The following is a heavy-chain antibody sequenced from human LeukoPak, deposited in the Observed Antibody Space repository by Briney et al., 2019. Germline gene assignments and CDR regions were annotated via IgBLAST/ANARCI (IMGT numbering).Heavy chain of an antibody. Sequence: GGSLKISCKGSGYSFTSHWIGWVRQMPGKGLEWMGIIYPGDSDTRYSPSFQGQVTISADKSISTAYLQWSSLKASDTAMYYCARQIQYSSSHVDYWGQGTLVTVSS. V-gene: IGHV5-51*01. CDR3: ARQIQYSSSHVDY. J-gene: IGHJ4*02. CDR1: GYSFTSHW. D-gene: IGHD6-13*01. CDR2: IYPGDSDT.